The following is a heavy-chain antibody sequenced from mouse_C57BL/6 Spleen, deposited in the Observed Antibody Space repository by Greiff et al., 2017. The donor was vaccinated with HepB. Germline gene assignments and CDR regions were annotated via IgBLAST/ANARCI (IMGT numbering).Heavy chain of an antibody. CDR3: ARGGPSYYYAMDY. CDR2: ISYDGSN. D-gene: IGHD6-1*01. J-gene: IGHJ4*01. Sequence: EVQLVESGPGLVKPSQSLSLTCSVTGYSITSGYYWNWIRQFPGKKLEWMGYISYDGSNNYNPSLKNRISITRDTSKNQFFLKLNSVTTEDTATYYCARGGPSYYYAMDYWGQGTSVTVSS. CDR1: GYSITSGYY. V-gene: IGHV3-6*01.